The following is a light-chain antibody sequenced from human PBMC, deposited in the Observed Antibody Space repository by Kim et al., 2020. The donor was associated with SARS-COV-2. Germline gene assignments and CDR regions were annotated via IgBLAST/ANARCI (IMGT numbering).Light chain of an antibody. Sequence: QSALTQPASVSGSPGQSITISCTGTSSDVGAYNYVSWYQQHPGKAPKLLISDVTNRPSGVSNRFSGSKSGNTASLTISGLQAEDEADYYCNSYTNSASWVFGGGTQLTVL. CDR3: NSYTNSASWV. V-gene: IGLV2-14*03. CDR1: SSDVGAYNY. CDR2: DVT. J-gene: IGLJ3*02.